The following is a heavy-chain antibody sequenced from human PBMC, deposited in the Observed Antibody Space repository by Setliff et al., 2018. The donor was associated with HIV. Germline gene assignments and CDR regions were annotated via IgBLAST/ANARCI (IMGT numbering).Heavy chain of an antibody. J-gene: IGHJ3*02. V-gene: IGHV4-61*02. D-gene: IGHD3-10*01. CDR3: ARVAVSRLLWFGELSPGAFDI. CDR1: GGSISSGSYY. CDR2: IYTSGST. Sequence: KPSETLSLTCTVSGGSISSGSYYWSWIRQPAGKGLERIGRIYTSGSTNYNPSLKSRVTISVDTSKNQFSLKLSSVTAADTAVHYCARVAVSRLLWFGELSPGAFDIWGQGTMVTVSS.